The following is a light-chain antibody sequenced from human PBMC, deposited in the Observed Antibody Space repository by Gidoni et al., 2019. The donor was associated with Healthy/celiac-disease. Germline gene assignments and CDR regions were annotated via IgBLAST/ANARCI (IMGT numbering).Light chain of an antibody. J-gene: IGLJ3*02. CDR1: SGSIASNY. V-gene: IGLV6-57*04. CDR2: EDN. CDR3: QSYDSSIPWV. Sequence: NFMLTQQHSVSESPGKTVTISCTRSSGSIASNYVQWYQQRPGSAPTTVIYEDNQRPSGVPDRFSGSIDSSSNSASLTISGLKTEDEADYYCQSYDSSIPWVFGGGTKLTVL.